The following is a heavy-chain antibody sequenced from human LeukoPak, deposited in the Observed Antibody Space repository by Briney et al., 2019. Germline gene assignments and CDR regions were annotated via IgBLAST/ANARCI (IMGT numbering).Heavy chain of an antibody. D-gene: IGHD6-19*01. CDR1: GYPISMGYF. Sequence: SETLSLTCTVSGYPISMGYFWGWIRQPPGKGLEWIGSIFHTGYTFYDPSFKRRLTISVDTSKNQFSLRLSSVTAADTAVYYCARETEKQWHYWGHGIMVTVSS. V-gene: IGHV4-38-2*02. CDR3: ARETEKQWHY. CDR2: IFHTGYT. J-gene: IGHJ3*01.